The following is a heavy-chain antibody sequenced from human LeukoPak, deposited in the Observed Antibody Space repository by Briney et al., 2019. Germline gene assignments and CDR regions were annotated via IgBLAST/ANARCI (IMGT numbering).Heavy chain of an antibody. V-gene: IGHV3-30*02. CDR1: GFTFSSYG. CDR2: IRYDGSNK. D-gene: IGHD4-17*01. J-gene: IGHJ4*02. CDR3: AKVRRRLSTVTTHYFDY. Sequence: GGSLRLSCAASGFTFSSYGMHWVRQAPGKGLEWVAFIRYDGSNKYYADSVKGRFTISRDNFKNTLYLQMNSLRAEDTAVYYCAKVRRRLSTVTTHYFDYWGQGTLVTVSS.